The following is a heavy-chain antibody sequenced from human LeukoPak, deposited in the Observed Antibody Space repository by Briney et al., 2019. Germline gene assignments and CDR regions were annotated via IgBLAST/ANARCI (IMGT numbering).Heavy chain of an antibody. J-gene: IGHJ6*03. D-gene: IGHD5-18*01. CDR2: INPNSGGT. V-gene: IGHV1-2*02. CDR1: GYTFTGYY. Sequence: SVKVSCKASGYTFTGYYMHWVRQAPGQGLEWMGWINPNSGGTNYAQKFQGRVTMTRDTSISTAYMELSRLRSDDTAAYYCARDVGYSYGYPYYYMDVWGKGTTVTISS. CDR3: ARDVGYSYGYPYYYMDV.